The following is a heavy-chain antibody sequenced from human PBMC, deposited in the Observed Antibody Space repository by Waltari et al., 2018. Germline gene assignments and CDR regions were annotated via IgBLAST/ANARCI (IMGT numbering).Heavy chain of an antibody. CDR1: GFNFGSYS. CDR3: ATWMVSHFDY. J-gene: IGHJ4*02. Sequence: EVQLLESGVGLVQPGEYLRLSCVASGFNFGSYSMSWVRQAPGKGLEWVSTMDVPTTNTNYGDSVEGRFTISRDNSKNTLYLHMNSLRADDTAIYYCATWMVSHFDYWGQGTLVTASP. D-gene: IGHD2-8*01. CDR2: MDVPTTNT. V-gene: IGHV3-23*02.